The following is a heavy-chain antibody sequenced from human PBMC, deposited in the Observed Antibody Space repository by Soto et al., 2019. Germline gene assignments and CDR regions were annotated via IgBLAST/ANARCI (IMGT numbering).Heavy chain of an antibody. CDR3: RQTYYYDSSGYYFYY. CDR2: IIPLFGTA. Sequence: SVKVSCNASGGTFSSYAISWVRQAPGQGLEWMGGIIPLFGTANYAQKFQGRVTITADKSTSTAYMELSSLRSEETAVYYCRQTYYYDSSGYYFYYWGQGTLVTVSS. J-gene: IGHJ4*02. D-gene: IGHD3-22*01. CDR1: GGTFSSYA. V-gene: IGHV1-69*06.